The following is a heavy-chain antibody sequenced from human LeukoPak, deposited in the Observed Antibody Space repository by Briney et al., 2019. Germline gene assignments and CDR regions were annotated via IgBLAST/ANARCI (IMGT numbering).Heavy chain of an antibody. CDR1: GFSFSTYG. V-gene: IGHV3-30*18. CDR2: ISFDGSDQ. D-gene: IGHD2-2*01. J-gene: IGHJ4*01. Sequence: GGSLRLSCAASGFSFSTYGMRWVRQAPGKGLEWVAVISFDGSDQYYADTVKGRFTVSRDNSKNTLYLQMNSLRAEDTAVYYCAKLGCSSTRCYINYWGQEPWSPSPQ. CDR3: AKLGCSSTRCYINY.